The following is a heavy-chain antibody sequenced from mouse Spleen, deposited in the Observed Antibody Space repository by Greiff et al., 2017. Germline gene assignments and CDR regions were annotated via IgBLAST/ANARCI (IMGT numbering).Heavy chain of an antibody. D-gene: IGHD2-4*01. CDR3: ARERTMISWFAY. J-gene: IGHJ3*01. CDR2: ISSGGGST. Sequence: EVMLVESGGALVKLGGSLKLSCAASGFTFSSYYMSWVRQTPEKRLEWVATISSGGGSTYYPDSVKGRFTISRDNAKNTLYLQMSSLNSEDTAVYYCARERTMISWFAYWGQGTLVTVSA. V-gene: IGHV5-9*01. CDR1: GFTFSSYY.